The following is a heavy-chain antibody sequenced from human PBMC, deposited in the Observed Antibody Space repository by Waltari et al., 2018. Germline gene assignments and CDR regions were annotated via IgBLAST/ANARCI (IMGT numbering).Heavy chain of an antibody. CDR3: ARVNWGSDKKSLDV. V-gene: IGHV3-7*04. J-gene: IGHJ6*02. Sequence: EVQLVESGGGLVQPGGSLRLSCAVSGFMFSSYWMSWVRQAPGKGVEWVANRNQDGTEKYYVGSVKGRFTISRDNAKNALYLQMNSLRAEDTAVYYCARVNWGSDKKSLDVWGQGTTVTVSS. CDR2: RNQDGTEK. CDR1: GFMFSSYW. D-gene: IGHD7-27*01.